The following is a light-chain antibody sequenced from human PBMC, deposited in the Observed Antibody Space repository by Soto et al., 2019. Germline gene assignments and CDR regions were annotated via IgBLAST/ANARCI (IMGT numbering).Light chain of an antibody. Sequence: QSVLTQSPSASGSPGQSVTISCTGTSSDVGGYNYVSWYQQHPGKAPKLMIYEVSKRPSGVPDRFSGSKSGNTASLTVSGLQAEDEADYYCSSYAGSNKVVFGGGTKVTVL. CDR3: SSYAGSNKVV. CDR1: SSDVGGYNY. CDR2: EVS. V-gene: IGLV2-8*01. J-gene: IGLJ2*01.